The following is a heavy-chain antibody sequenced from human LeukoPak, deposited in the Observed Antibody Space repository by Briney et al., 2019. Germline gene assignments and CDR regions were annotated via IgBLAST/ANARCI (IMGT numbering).Heavy chain of an antibody. Sequence: ASVKVSCKASGYTFTSYYMHWVRQAPGQGLEWMGIINPSGGSTSYAQKFQGRVTMTRDTSTSTVYMELSSLRSEDTVIYYCARQGGGPYSGSPFDFWGQGTLVTVSS. CDR3: ARQGGGPYSGSPFDF. J-gene: IGHJ4*02. D-gene: IGHD1-26*01. CDR1: GYTFTSYY. V-gene: IGHV1-46*01. CDR2: INPSGGST.